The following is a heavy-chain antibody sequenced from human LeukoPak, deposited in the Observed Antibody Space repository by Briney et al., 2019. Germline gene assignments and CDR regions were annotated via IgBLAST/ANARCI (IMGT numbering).Heavy chain of an antibody. Sequence: PSETLSLTCTVSGGSISSSSYYWGWIRQPPGKGLEWIGSIYYSGSTYYNPSLKSRVTISVDTSKNQFSLKLSSVTAADTAVYYCARVRVVAGFGELGYTDYWGQGTLVTVSS. D-gene: IGHD3-10*01. CDR2: IYYSGST. CDR1: GGSISSSSYY. J-gene: IGHJ4*02. CDR3: ARVRVVAGFGELGYTDY. V-gene: IGHV4-39*07.